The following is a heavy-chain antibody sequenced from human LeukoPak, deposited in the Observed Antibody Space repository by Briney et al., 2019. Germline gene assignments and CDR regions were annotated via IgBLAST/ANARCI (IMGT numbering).Heavy chain of an antibody. CDR1: GESFSGYY. J-gene: IGHJ6*02. CDR3: ARGLVTVTTFRFYFYGMDV. CDR2: INHRGST. Sequence: TSETLSLTCAVYGESFSGYYWSCIRQPPGKGLEWIGEINHRGSTKYNPSLKSRVTISVDTSKNQFSLKLSSVTAADTAIYYCARGLVTVTTFRFYFYGMDVWGQGTTVTVSS. V-gene: IGHV4-34*01. D-gene: IGHD4-17*01.